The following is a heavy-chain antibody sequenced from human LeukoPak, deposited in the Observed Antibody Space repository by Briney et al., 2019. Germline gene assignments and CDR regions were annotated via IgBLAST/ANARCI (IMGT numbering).Heavy chain of an antibody. CDR2: IYYSGST. D-gene: IGHD5-24*01. CDR1: GGSISSYY. Sequence: PSETLSLTCTVSGGSISSYYWSWIRQPPGKGLYWIGGIYYSGSTNYNPSLKSRVTMSVDTSKNQFSLKLRAVTAADTAVYYCARDPRDGHNPHYFDYWGQGTLVTVSS. CDR3: ARDPRDGHNPHYFDY. V-gene: IGHV4-59*01. J-gene: IGHJ4*02.